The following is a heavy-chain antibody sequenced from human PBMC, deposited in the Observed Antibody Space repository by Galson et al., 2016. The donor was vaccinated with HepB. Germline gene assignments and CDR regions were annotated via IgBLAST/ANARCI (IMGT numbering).Heavy chain of an antibody. CDR3: ARPAWERAVSFDY. V-gene: IGHV3-30*03. D-gene: IGHD1-26*01. Sequence: SLRLSCAASGFTFSSYGMHWVRQAPGKGLEWVAAISYDERNKFYADSVKGRFTISRDTSKNTVYLQMSSLRAEDTAVYYCARPAWERAVSFDYWGQGTLVIVSS. J-gene: IGHJ4*02. CDR1: GFTFSSYG. CDR2: ISYDERNK.